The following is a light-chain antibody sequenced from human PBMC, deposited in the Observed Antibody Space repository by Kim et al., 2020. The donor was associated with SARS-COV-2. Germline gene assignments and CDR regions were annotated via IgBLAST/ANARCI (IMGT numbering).Light chain of an antibody. CDR1: QSVSSN. CDR2: DAF. J-gene: IGKJ1*01. V-gene: IGKV3-11*01. CDR3: QQHNNWPRT. Sequence: VSPGERATLSCRASQSVSSNFAWYQQKPGQAPRLLIYDAFSRATGIPARFSGSGSGTDFTLTISSLEPEDFAVYYCQQHNNWPRTFGQGTKVDIK.